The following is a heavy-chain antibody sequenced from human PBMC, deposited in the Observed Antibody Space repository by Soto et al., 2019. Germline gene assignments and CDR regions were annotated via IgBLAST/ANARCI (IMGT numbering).Heavy chain of an antibody. J-gene: IGHJ4*02. CDR3: AGLVTSASAY. CDR2: INGGGTNT. Sequence: GGSLRLSCTVSGFTFTNYAMTWVRQAPGRGLEWVSSINGGGTNTYYADSVKGRFTISRDNSKNTLFLQMNSLRAEDTAVYYCAGLVTSASAYWGQGTLVTVSS. D-gene: IGHD2-21*02. V-gene: IGHV3-23*01. CDR1: GFTFTNYA.